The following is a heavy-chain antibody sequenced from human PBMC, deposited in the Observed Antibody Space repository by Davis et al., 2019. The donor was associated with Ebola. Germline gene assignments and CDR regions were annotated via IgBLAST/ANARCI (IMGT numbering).Heavy chain of an antibody. Sequence: PGGSLRLSCAASGFTFSSYGMHWVRQAPGQGLEWVAVIWYDGSNKYYADSVKGRFTISRDNSKNTLYLQMNSLRAEDTAVYYCARDGPVGATDYWGQGTLVTVSS. CDR1: GFTFSSYG. J-gene: IGHJ4*02. V-gene: IGHV3-33*01. CDR3: ARDGPVGATDY. D-gene: IGHD1-26*01. CDR2: IWYDGSNK.